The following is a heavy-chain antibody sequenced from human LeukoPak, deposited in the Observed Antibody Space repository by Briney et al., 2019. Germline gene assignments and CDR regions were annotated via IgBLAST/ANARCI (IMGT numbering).Heavy chain of an antibody. V-gene: IGHV3-7*01. CDR3: ARYYDGTTYQDAFDI. CDR2: IKPDGSEK. J-gene: IGHJ3*02. Sequence: HPGGSLRLSCAASGFTFSSYWMTWVRQASGKGLEWVANIKPDGSEKYYVDSVKGRFTISRDNAKNSLYLQMNSLRAEDTAVYYCARYYDGTTYQDAFDIWGQGTMVTVCS. D-gene: IGHD3-22*01. CDR1: GFTFSSYW.